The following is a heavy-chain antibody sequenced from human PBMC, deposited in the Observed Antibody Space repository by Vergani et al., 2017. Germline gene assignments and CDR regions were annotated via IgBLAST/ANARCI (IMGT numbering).Heavy chain of an antibody. J-gene: IGHJ4*02. D-gene: IGHD2-2*01. Sequence: EVQLVESGGGLVQPGRSLRLSCAASGFTFDDYAMHWVRQAPGKGLEWVSGISWNSGSIGYADSVKGRFTISRDNAKNSLYLQMNSLRAEDTAVYYCAKESLGYCSSTSCRMYYFDYWGQGTLVPVSS. CDR3: AKESLGYCSSTSCRMYYFDY. CDR2: ISWNSGSI. CDR1: GFTFDDYA. V-gene: IGHV3-9*01.